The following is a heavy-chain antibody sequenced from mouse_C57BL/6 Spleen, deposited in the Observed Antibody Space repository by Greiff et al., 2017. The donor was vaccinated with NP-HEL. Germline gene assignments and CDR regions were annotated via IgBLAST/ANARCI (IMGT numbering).Heavy chain of an antibody. CDR1: GYSITSGYY. CDR2: ISYDGST. V-gene: IGHV3-6*01. Sequence: DVKLQESGPGLVKPSQSLSLTCSVTGYSITSGYYWNWIRQFPGNKLEWMGYISYDGSTNSNPSLKNRISITRDTSKNPFFLKLNSVTTEDTATYYCASYYSNYPFAYWGQGTLVTVSA. J-gene: IGHJ3*01. CDR3: ASYYSNYPFAY. D-gene: IGHD2-5*01.